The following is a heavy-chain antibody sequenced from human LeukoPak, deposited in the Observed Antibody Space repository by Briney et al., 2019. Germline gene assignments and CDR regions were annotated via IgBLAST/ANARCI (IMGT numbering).Heavy chain of an antibody. J-gene: IGHJ6*03. V-gene: IGHV1-18*01. CDR1: GYTFTSYG. Sequence: ASVKVSCKASGYTFTSYGISWVRQAPGQGLEWMGWISGYNGNTNYAQKVQGRVTMTTDTSTSTAYMELRSLSYDDTAVYYCARGIVVEPAVLHPPWDYYYMDVWGKGTTVTVSS. D-gene: IGHD2-2*01. CDR3: ARGIVVEPAVLHPPWDYYYMDV. CDR2: ISGYNGNT.